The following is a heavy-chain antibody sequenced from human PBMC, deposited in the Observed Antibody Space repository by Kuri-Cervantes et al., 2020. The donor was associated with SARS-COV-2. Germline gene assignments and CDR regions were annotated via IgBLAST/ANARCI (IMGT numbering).Heavy chain of an antibody. Sequence: GGSLRLSCAASGFTFSSYAMHWVRQAPGKGLEWVAVISYDGSNKYYADSVKGRFTISRDNSKNTLYLQMNSLRAEDTAVYYCASGELWADYWGQGTLVTVSS. CDR1: GFTFSSYA. CDR3: ASGELWADY. CDR2: ISYDGSNK. V-gene: IGHV3-30-3*01. D-gene: IGHD2-21*01. J-gene: IGHJ4*02.